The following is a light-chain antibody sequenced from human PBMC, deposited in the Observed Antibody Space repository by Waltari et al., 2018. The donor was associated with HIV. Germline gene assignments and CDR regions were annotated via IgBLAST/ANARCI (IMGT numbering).Light chain of an antibody. CDR2: RNN. J-gene: IGLJ1*01. CDR1: SSNIGSTY. CDR3: AAWGDSLTSFV. Sequence: QSVLTQPPSASETHGQRVTISCSGSSSNIGSTYVSWYQHLPGTAPKLLSYRNNQRPSGVPDRFSGSKSGTSASLAISGLRSEDEADYYCAAWGDSLTSFVFGTGTKVTVL. V-gene: IGLV1-47*01.